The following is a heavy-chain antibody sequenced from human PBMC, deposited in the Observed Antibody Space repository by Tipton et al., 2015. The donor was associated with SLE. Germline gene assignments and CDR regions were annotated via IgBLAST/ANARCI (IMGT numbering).Heavy chain of an antibody. Sequence: LRLSCTVSGGSISSHYWSWIRQPPGKGLEWIGYIYYSGSTNYNPSLKSRVTISVDTSKNQFSLKLSSVTAADTAVYYCAREGYSSSWYFDYWGQGTLVTVSS. V-gene: IGHV4-59*11. CDR3: AREGYSSSWYFDY. D-gene: IGHD6-13*01. CDR1: GGSISSHY. J-gene: IGHJ4*02. CDR2: IYYSGST.